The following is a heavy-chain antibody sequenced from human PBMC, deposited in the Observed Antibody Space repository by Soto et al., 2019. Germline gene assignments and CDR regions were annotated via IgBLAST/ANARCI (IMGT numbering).Heavy chain of an antibody. D-gene: IGHD2-2*01. Sequence: PSETLSLTCTVSGGSISRGGYSWIWIRQPPGKGLEWIGYMYHSGSTYYNPSLKSRVTISIDRSKNQFSLKLSSVTAADTAVYYCARVPDYQALGILVPVS. CDR1: GGSISRGGYS. V-gene: IGHV4-30-2*01. CDR3: ARVPDY. CDR2: MYHSGST. J-gene: IGHJ4*02.